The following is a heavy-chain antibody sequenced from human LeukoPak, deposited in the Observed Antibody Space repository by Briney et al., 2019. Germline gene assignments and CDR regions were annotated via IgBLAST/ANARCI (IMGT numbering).Heavy chain of an antibody. D-gene: IGHD6-13*01. Sequence: PGGSLRLSCAASGFTFSSYGMHWVRQAPGKGLEWVAFIRYDGSNKYYADSVKGRFTISRDNSKNTLYLQMNSLRAEDTAVYYCAKDGSGWYVYFQHWGQGTLVTVSS. CDR1: GFTFSSYG. CDR3: AKDGSGWYVYFQH. CDR2: IRYDGSNK. J-gene: IGHJ1*01. V-gene: IGHV3-30*02.